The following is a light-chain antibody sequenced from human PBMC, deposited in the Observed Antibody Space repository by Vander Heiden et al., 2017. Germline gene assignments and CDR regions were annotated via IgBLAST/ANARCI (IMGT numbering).Light chain of an antibody. V-gene: IGLV2-11*01. CDR1: SSDVGRYNY. Sequence: QSALTQSRSLSGSPGQSVTISCTGTSSDVGRYNYVSWYQQHPGKAPQLMIYDVSQRPSGVPDRFSGSKSGNTASLTISGLQAEDEADYYCCSYAGSFYVFGIGTKVTVL. CDR3: CSYAGSFYV. J-gene: IGLJ1*01. CDR2: DVS.